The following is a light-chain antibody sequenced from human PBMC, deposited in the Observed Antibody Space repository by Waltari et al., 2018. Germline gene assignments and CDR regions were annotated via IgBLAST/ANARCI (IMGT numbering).Light chain of an antibody. V-gene: IGLV7-43*01. J-gene: IGLJ3*02. CDR1: AGAVTSGYY. Sequence: QTVVTQEPSLTVSPGGTVTLTCASSAGAVTSGYYPNWFRQKPGHAHRELIYTTNNKHTRSPARLSRSLREDKASLTLAGVQPDDEAEEYCLGYYGGAWVFGGGTKLTVL. CDR3: LGYYGGAWV. CDR2: TTN.